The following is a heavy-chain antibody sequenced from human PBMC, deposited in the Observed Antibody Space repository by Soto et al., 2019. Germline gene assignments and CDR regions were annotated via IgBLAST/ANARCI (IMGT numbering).Heavy chain of an antibody. CDR1: EFTFSNYG. Sequence: SLRLSCTASEFTFSNYGMYWVRQAPGKGLEWVAVIWFDGSNKYYADSVKDRFTISRDNSKNTLYLQMFSLRAEDTAVYYCAREMRATVYHLYGLDVWGQGTTVTVSS. CDR2: IWFDGSNK. J-gene: IGHJ6*02. V-gene: IGHV3-33*01. CDR3: AREMRATVYHLYGLDV. D-gene: IGHD2-2*02.